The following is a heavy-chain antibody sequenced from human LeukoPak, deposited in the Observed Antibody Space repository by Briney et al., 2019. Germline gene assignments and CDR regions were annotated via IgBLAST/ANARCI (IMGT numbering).Heavy chain of an antibody. J-gene: IGHJ4*02. CDR1: GFTFSRYG. Sequence: GGSLRLSCAASGFTFSRYGMHWVRQAPGKGLEGVAFIRYDGSNKYYADSVKGRFTIPRDNSKNTLYLQMNSLRAEDTAVYYCAKDRRFLEWLSLDYWGQGTLVTVSS. V-gene: IGHV3-30*02. D-gene: IGHD3-3*01. CDR2: IRYDGSNK. CDR3: AKDRRFLEWLSLDY.